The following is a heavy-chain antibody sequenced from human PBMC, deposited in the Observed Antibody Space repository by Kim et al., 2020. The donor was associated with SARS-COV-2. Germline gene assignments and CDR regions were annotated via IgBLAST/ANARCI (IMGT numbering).Heavy chain of an antibody. D-gene: IGHD1-1*01. Sequence: RNIDYVDSVKGRFTISRDNDKNTLYLQMNSLGVEDTAVYYCARDLRVEPSWGQGTLVTVSS. CDR2: RNI. J-gene: IGHJ5*02. CDR3: ARDLRVEPS. V-gene: IGHV3-74*01.